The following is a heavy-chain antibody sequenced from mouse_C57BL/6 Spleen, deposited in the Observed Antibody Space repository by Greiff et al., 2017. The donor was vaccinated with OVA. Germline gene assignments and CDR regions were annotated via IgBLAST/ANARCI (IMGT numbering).Heavy chain of an antibody. V-gene: IGHV1-15*01. CDR1: GYTFTDYE. CDR2: IDPETGGT. D-gene: IGHD2-3*01. J-gene: IGHJ2*01. CDR3: TREAYDLFGY. Sequence: VQLQQSGAELVRPGASVTLSCKASGYTFTDYEMHWVKQTPGHGLEWIGAIDPETGGTAYNQKFKGKAILTADKSSSTAYMELRSLTSEGSAVYYCTREAYDLFGYWGQDTALTVSS.